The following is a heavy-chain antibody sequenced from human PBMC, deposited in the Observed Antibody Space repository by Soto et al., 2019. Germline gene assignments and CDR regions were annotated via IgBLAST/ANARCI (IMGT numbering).Heavy chain of an antibody. J-gene: IGHJ5*02. CDR2: ISGRSAVP. Sequence: EGQLLQSGGNLVLPGGSLRLSCAGSGLTLRSYAMTWIRQTPEKGLEWVSTISGRSAVPSYADSVNGRFAVSRDNSQNTVYLQMNSLRPDDTATYYCAKGGPFTGGFDPWGQGSLVTVSS. D-gene: IGHD3-16*01. CDR1: GLTLRSYA. CDR3: AKGGPFTGGFDP. V-gene: IGHV3-23*01.